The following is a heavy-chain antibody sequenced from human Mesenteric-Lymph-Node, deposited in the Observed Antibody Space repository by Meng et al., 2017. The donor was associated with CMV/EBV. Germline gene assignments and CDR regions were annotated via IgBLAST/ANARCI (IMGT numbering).Heavy chain of an antibody. CDR3: ARELIAAAGIYYYYGMDV. J-gene: IGHJ6*02. V-gene: IGHV3-20*04. CDR2: INWNGGST. CDR1: GFTFDDYG. Sequence: GGSLRLSCAASGFTFDDYGMSWVRQAPGKGLGWVSGINWNGGSTGYADSVKGRFTISRDNAKNSLYLQMNSLRAEDTALYYCARELIAAAGIYYYYGMDVWGQGTTVTVSS. D-gene: IGHD6-13*01.